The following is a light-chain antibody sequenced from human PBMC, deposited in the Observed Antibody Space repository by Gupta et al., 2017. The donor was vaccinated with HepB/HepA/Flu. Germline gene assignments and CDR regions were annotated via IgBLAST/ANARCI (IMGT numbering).Light chain of an antibody. CDR3: QQYGDWPRT. V-gene: IGKV3-15*01. CDR2: GAL. CDR1: QSVSSN. J-gene: IGKJ1*01. Sequence: EIVMTQSPATLSVSPGERATLSCRASQSVSSNLAWYQQKPGQAPRLRIYGALTRATGIPAKFSGSWSGTECTLTISSLKSEDGAVYYCQQYGDWPRTFGQGTKVEIK.